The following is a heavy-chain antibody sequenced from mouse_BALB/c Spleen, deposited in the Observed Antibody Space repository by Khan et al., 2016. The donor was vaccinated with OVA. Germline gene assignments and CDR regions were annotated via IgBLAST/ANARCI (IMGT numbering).Heavy chain of an antibody. V-gene: IGHV1-18*01. CDR1: GYSFTDYT. J-gene: IGHJ3*01. Sequence: EVQLQESGPELVKPGASMKISCKASGYSFTDYTMNWVKQSHGKNLEWIGLINPYNAVTNYNQTFKGKATLTVDKSSNTAYMELLSLTSEDSAVYYCTRSGYAGFAYWGQGTLVIVSA. CDR3: TRSGYAGFAY. CDR2: INPYNAVT. D-gene: IGHD1-3*01.